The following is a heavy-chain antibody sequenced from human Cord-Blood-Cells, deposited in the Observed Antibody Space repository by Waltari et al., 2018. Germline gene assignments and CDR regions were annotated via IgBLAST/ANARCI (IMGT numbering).Heavy chain of an antibody. CDR2: IIPIFGTA. V-gene: IGHV1-69*01. CDR3: ASSRRTGYSSGWYDY. CDR1: GGTFSSYA. Sequence: QVQLVQSGAEVKKPGSSVKVSCKASGGTFSSYAISWVRQAPGQGLEWMGGIIPIFGTANYAQKFPGRVTITTDESTSTAYMELSSLRSEDTAVYYCASSRRTGYSSGWYDYWGQGTLVTVSS. J-gene: IGHJ4*02. D-gene: IGHD6-19*01.